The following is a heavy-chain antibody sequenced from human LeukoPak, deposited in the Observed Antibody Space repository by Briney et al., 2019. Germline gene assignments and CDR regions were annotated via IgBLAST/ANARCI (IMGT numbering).Heavy chain of an antibody. D-gene: IGHD6-19*01. CDR1: GFTFSSYA. J-gene: IGHJ4*02. CDR2: ISYDGSNK. Sequence: GGSLRLYCAASGFTFSSYAMHWVRQAPGKGLEWVAVISYDGSNKYYADSVKGRFTISRDNSKNTLYLQMNSLRAEDTAVYYCARGGRGEALARSPPNYWGQGTLVTVSS. CDR3: ARGGRGEALARSPPNY. V-gene: IGHV3-30*04.